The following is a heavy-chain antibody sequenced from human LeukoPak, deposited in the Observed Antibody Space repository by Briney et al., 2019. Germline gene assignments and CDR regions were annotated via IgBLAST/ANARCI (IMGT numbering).Heavy chain of an antibody. D-gene: IGHD7-27*01. V-gene: IGHV3-23*01. CDR3: AKAQLGGYYFDS. J-gene: IGHJ4*02. CDR2: ISGSADST. CDR1: GFTFSSYA. Sequence: GGSLRLSCAASGFTFSSYAMSWVRQSPGKGLEWVSSISGSADSTNYADSVKGRFIISRDNSKKTLSLQMRSLRADDTAVYYCAKAQLGGYYFDSWGQGTLVTVSS.